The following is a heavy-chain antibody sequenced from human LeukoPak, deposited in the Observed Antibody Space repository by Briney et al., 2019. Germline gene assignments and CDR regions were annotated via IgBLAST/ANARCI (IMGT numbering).Heavy chain of an antibody. D-gene: IGHD2-8*01. Sequence: PGGSLRLSCAASGFTFSSYSMNWVRQAPGKGLEWVSYISSSSSTIYYADSVKGRFTISRDNAKNSLYLQMNSLRAEDTAVYYCARSNRESRSDGAFDIWGQGTMVTVSS. V-gene: IGHV3-48*01. CDR2: ISSSSSTI. CDR3: ARSNRESRSDGAFDI. J-gene: IGHJ3*02. CDR1: GFTFSSYS.